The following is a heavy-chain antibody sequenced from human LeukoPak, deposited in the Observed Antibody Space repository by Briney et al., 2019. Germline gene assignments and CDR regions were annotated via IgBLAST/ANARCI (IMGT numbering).Heavy chain of an antibody. V-gene: IGHV1-18*04. CDR3: ARDDRAMVRGPTLFDY. J-gene: IGHJ4*02. CDR1: GYTFTSYG. CDR2: ISAYNGNT. Sequence: ASVKVSCKASGYTFTSYGISWVRQAPGQGLEWMGWISAYNGNTNYAQKLQGRVTMTTDTSTSTAYMELRSLRSDDTAVYYCARDDRAMVRGPTLFDYWGQGTLVTVSS. D-gene: IGHD3-10*01.